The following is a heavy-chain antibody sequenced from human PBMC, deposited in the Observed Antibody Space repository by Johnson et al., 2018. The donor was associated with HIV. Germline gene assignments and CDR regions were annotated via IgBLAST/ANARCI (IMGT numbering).Heavy chain of an antibody. Sequence: QVQLVESGGGLVKPGGSLRLSCVASGFIFSDYYMSWIRQAPGKGLEWVAFIRYDGSNKYYGDSVKGRFTISRDNSKNTLYLQMNSLRAEDTAVYYCAREFLLVVYFGAFDIWGQGTMVTVSS. D-gene: IGHD2-8*02. CDR1: GFIFSDYY. CDR3: AREFLLVVYFGAFDI. V-gene: IGHV3-30*02. J-gene: IGHJ3*02. CDR2: IRYDGSNK.